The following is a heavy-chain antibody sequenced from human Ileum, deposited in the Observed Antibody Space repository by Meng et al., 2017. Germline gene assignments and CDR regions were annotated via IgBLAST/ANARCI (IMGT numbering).Heavy chain of an antibody. CDR2: ISDSGGGT. CDR1: GFTFRSYA. CDR3: AKGYNYDSGSYYGHFDS. Sequence: GESLKISCAASGFTFRSYAMTWVRQAPGKGLEWVSTISDSGGGTHYADSVKGRFTISRDNSKNTLYLQMNSLTAEDTAVYYCAKGYNYDSGSYYGHFDSWGQGTLVTVSS. J-gene: IGHJ4*02. D-gene: IGHD3-10*01. V-gene: IGHV3-23*01.